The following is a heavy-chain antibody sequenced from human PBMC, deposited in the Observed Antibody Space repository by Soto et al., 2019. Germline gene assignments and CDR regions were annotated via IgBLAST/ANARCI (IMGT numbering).Heavy chain of an antibody. D-gene: IGHD3-10*01. V-gene: IGHV4-39*01. CDR1: GASISSSSLQ. CDR2: IFSSGGT. J-gene: IGHJ4*02. Sequence: SETLSLTCTVPGASISSSSLQWGWIRQPPGRGLDWVGSIFSSGGTYYNPSLKSRVTISVHTSNNQFSLKLSSVTAADTAVYYCARQYYYGSGRQIDYWGQGTLVTVSS. CDR3: ARQYYYGSGRQIDY.